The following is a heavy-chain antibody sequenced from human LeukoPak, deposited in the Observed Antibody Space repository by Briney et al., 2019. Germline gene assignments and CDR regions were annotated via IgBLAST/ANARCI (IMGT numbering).Heavy chain of an antibody. CDR2: IKPDGSEK. J-gene: IGHJ4*02. Sequence: GGSLRLSCAASGFTFSSTWMNWVRQTPGEGLEWVANIKPDGSEKYYVDSVKGRFTISRDNAKNSLYLQMNSLRVEDTAVYYCAKDYVSGDGYWDFDYWGQGTLVTVSS. D-gene: IGHD5-24*01. V-gene: IGHV3-7*03. CDR3: AKDYVSGDGYWDFDY. CDR1: GFTFSSTW.